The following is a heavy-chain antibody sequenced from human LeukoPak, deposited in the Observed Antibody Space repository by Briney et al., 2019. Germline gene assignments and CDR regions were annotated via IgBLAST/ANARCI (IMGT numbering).Heavy chain of an antibody. D-gene: IGHD3-22*01. CDR1: GYTFTSYG. CDR3: ARAAISKDGSGYFY. V-gene: IGHV1-18*01. Sequence: ASVKVSCKASGYTFTSYGITWVRQAPGQGLEWMGWIGGYNGNTNYAQKLQGRVTMTTDTSTSTAYMELRSLRSDDTAVYYCARAAISKDGSGYFYWGQGTLVTVSS. J-gene: IGHJ4*02. CDR2: IGGYNGNT.